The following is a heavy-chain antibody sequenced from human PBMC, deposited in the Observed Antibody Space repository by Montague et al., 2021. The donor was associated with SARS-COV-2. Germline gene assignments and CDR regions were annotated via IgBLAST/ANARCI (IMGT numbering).Heavy chain of an antibody. D-gene: IGHD3-3*01. Sequence: SLRLSCAASGFTFSSYWMHWVRQAPGKGLVWVSRINSDGSSTSYADSVKDRFTISRDNATNTLYLQMNSLRAEDTAVYYCARVYYDFWSGSTANWYYGMDVWGQGTRVAVSS. CDR3: ARVYYDFWSGSTANWYYGMDV. CDR2: INSDGSST. V-gene: IGHV3-74*01. J-gene: IGHJ6*02. CDR1: GFTFSSYW.